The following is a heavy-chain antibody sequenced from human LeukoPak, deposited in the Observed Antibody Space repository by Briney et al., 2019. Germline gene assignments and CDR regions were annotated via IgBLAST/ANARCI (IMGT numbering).Heavy chain of an antibody. CDR3: ARGAAEGLDR. CDR2: INTGNGNT. V-gene: IGHV1-3*04. J-gene: IGHJ5*02. D-gene: IGHD6-13*01. Sequence: ASVKVSCKASGYTFTSYAMHWVRQAPGQRPEWMGWINTGNGNTKYSQKFQGRVTISRDTSANTAYMEVSSLRSEDTAVYYCARGAAEGLDRWGQGTLVTVSS. CDR1: GYTFTSYA.